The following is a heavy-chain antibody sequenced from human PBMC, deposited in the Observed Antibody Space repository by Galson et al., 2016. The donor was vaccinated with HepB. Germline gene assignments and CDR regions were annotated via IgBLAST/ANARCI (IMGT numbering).Heavy chain of an antibody. J-gene: IGHJ6*02. V-gene: IGHV3-33*01. CDR3: ARDGIPSPQDIGGRLPPPYYYGMDV. D-gene: IGHD6-6*01. CDR2: IWYDRSKK. Sequence: SLRLSCAASGFTFSNYGMHWVRQAPGKGLEWVALIWYDRSKKYYAEPVKGRLTISRDNSKNTLDLQMNSRRAEDTAGYYCARDGIPSPQDIGGRLPPPYYYGMDVWGQGTAVTVSS. CDR1: GFTFSNYG.